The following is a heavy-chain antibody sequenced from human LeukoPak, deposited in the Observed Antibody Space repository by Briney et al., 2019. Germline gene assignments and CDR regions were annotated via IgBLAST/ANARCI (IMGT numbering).Heavy chain of an antibody. Sequence: ASVKVSCKASGYTFTGYYMHWVRQAPGQGLEWMGWINPNSGGTNYAQKFQGRVTMTRDTSISTAYMELSRLRSDDTAVYYCAPLSSGYPYFGYWGQGTLVTVSS. CDR3: APLSSGYPYFGY. CDR2: INPNSGGT. J-gene: IGHJ4*02. CDR1: GYTFTGYY. D-gene: IGHD3-22*01. V-gene: IGHV1-2*02.